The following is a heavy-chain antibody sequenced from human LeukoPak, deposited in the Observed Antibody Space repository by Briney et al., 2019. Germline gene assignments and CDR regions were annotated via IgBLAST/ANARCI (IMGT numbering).Heavy chain of an antibody. D-gene: IGHD3-10*01. J-gene: IGHJ4*02. CDR2: IWSDGNKK. Sequence: GGSLRLSCAAPGFTLSNYGMHWVRQAPGKGLEWVAVIWSDGNKKYYGDSVKGRSTISRDNFKNTLYLQMNSLRAEDTAVYYCARGMIRGVMDDYWGQGTLVTVSS. V-gene: IGHV3-33*01. CDR1: GFTLSNYG. CDR3: ARGMIRGVMDDY.